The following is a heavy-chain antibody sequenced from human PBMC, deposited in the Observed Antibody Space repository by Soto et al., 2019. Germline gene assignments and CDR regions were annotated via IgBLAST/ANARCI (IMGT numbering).Heavy chain of an antibody. J-gene: IGHJ6*02. Sequence: SETLSVTCAVYGGSFSGYYWSWIRQPPGKGLEWIGEINHSGSTNYNPSLKSRVTISVDTSKNQFSLKLSSVTAADTAVYYCARGESYYDFWSGYHYYGMDVWGQGTTVTVSS. CDR2: INHSGST. CDR3: ARGESYYDFWSGYHYYGMDV. D-gene: IGHD3-3*01. V-gene: IGHV4-34*01. CDR1: GGSFSGYY.